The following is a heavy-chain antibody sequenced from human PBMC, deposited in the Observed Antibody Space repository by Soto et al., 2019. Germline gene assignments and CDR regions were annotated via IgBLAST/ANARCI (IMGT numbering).Heavy chain of an antibody. CDR1: GFTFSSYG. Sequence: QVQLVESGGGVVQPGRSLRLSCAASGFTFSSYGMHWVRQAPGKGLEWVAVIWYDGRNKYYADSVKGRFTISRDNSKNTLYLQMNSLRAEDTAVYYCERDKGSIAESHLFDYWGQGTLVSVSS. J-gene: IGHJ4*02. CDR2: IWYDGRNK. D-gene: IGHD6-6*01. V-gene: IGHV3-33*01. CDR3: ERDKGSIAESHLFDY.